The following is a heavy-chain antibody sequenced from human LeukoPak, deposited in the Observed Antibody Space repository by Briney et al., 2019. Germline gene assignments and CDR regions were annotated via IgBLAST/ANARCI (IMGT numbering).Heavy chain of an antibody. CDR3: VKSLCGGDCYSSGYFDY. Sequence: GGSLRLSCAASGFTFSSYAMSWVRQAPGKGLEWVSAISGSGGSTYYADSVKGRFTISRDNSKNTLYLQMNSLRAEDTAVYYCVKSLCGGDCYSSGYFDYWGQGTLVTVSS. CDR2: ISGSGGST. J-gene: IGHJ4*02. V-gene: IGHV3-23*01. CDR1: GFTFSSYA. D-gene: IGHD2-21*02.